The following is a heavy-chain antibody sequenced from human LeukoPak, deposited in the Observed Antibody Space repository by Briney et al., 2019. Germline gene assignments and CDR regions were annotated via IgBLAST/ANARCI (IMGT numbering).Heavy chain of an antibody. J-gene: IGHJ4*02. D-gene: IGHD3-10*01. CDR3: ARDSPYMRFGESFDY. Sequence: PGRSLRLSCAASGFTFSSYGMHWVRQAPGKGLEWVAVIWYDGSNKYYADSVKGRFTISRDNSKNTLYLQMNSLRAEDTAVYYCARDSPYMRFGESFDYWGQGTLVTVSS. CDR2: IWYDGSNK. V-gene: IGHV3-33*01. CDR1: GFTFSSYG.